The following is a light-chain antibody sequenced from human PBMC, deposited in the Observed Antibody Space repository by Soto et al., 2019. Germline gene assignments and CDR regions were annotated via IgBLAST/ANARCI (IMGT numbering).Light chain of an antibody. J-gene: IGLJ1*01. CDR3: AAWDDSLNGYV. CDR2: SNN. V-gene: IGLV1-44*01. CDR1: SSNIGSNT. Sequence: QSVLTQPPSASGTPGQRVIISCSGSSSNIGSNTVNWYQQLPGTAPKLLLYSNNQRPSGVPDRFSGSKSGTSASLAISGLQSEDEADFYCAAWDDSLNGYVFGAGTKLTVL.